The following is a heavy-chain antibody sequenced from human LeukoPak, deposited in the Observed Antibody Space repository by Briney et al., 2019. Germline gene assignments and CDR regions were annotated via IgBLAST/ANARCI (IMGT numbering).Heavy chain of an antibody. D-gene: IGHD6-13*01. J-gene: IGHJ4*02. V-gene: IGHV3-21*01. CDR1: GFTFSSYS. CDR2: ISSSSSYI. Sequence: PGGSLRLSCAAPGFTFSSYSMNWVRQAPGKGLEWVSSISSSSSYIYYADSVKGRFTISRDNAKNSLYLQMNSLRAEDTAVYYCASSSWYGGDIDYWGQGTLVTVSS. CDR3: ASSSWYGGDIDY.